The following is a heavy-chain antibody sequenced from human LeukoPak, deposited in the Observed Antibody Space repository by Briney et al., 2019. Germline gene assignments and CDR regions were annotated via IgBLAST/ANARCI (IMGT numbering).Heavy chain of an antibody. CDR1: GITLSNYG. Sequence: GGSLRLSCAVSGITLSNYGMSWVRQAPGKGLGWVAGIRGRGGSTNYADSVKGRFTSSRDNSKNTLYLHMSSLRAEDTAVYFCAKRGVVIRVILVGFHKEAYYFDSWGQGALVTVSS. CDR3: AKRGVVIRVILVGFHKEAYYFDS. J-gene: IGHJ4*02. D-gene: IGHD3-22*01. V-gene: IGHV3-23*01. CDR2: IRGRGGST.